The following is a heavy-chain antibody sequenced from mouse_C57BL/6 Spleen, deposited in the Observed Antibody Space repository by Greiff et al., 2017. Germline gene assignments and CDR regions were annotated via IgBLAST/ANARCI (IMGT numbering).Heavy chain of an antibody. CDR3: ASEAY. Sequence: QVQLMQPGAELVKPGASVKLSCKASGYTFTSYGMHWVEQRPGKGLEWIGMIHPNSGSTNYNEKFKSKATLTVDKSSSAAYLQLSRLTSEDSAVYSCASEAYWGQGTLVTVAA. CDR1: GYTFTSYG. V-gene: IGHV1-64*01. J-gene: IGHJ3*01. CDR2: IHPNSGST.